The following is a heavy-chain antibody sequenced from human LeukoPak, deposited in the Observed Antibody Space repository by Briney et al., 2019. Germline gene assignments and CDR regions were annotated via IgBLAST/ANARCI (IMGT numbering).Heavy chain of an antibody. CDR1: GFTLTSYA. V-gene: IGHV3-23*01. J-gene: IGHJ6*03. Sequence: GGSLRLSCAASGFTLTSYAMSWVRQAPGKGLEWVSGISGSGGTTYHADSVKGRFTISRDNSKNTLYLQMNSVRAEDPAVYYCAKGSDYDFWSGYSYYYYMDVWGKGTTVTVSS. CDR2: ISGSGGTT. CDR3: AKGSDYDFWSGYSYYYYMDV. D-gene: IGHD3-3*01.